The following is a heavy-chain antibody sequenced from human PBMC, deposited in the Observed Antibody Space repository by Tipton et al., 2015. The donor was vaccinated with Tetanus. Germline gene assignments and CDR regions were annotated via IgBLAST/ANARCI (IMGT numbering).Heavy chain of an antibody. V-gene: IGHV3-30*18. Sequence: SLRLSCAASGFTSSSYGMHWVRQAPGKGLEWVAVISYDGSNKYYADSVKGRFTISRDNSKNTLYLQMNSLRAEDTAVYYCAKDRDSSGWSGVGYWGQGTLVTVSS. D-gene: IGHD6-19*01. CDR2: ISYDGSNK. CDR1: GFTSSSYG. CDR3: AKDRDSSGWSGVGY. J-gene: IGHJ4*02.